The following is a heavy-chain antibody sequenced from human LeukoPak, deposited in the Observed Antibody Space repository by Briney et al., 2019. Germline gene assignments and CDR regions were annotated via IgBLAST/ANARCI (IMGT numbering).Heavy chain of an antibody. CDR1: GFTVSSNY. CDR3: ARDVTTMVREGDVFDI. D-gene: IGHD3-10*01. CDR2: IYSGGST. Sequence: GGSLRLSCAASGFTVSSNYMSWVRQAPGKGLEWVSVIYSGGSTYYADSVKGRFTISRDNSKNTLYLQMNSLRAEDTAVYYCARDVTTMVREGDVFDIWGQGQWSPSLQ. V-gene: IGHV3-66*01. J-gene: IGHJ3*02.